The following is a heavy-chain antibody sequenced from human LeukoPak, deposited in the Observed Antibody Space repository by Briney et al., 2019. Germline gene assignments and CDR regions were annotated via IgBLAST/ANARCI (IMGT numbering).Heavy chain of an antibody. J-gene: IGHJ4*02. CDR3: ARSYYDSSGYYDY. CDR2: IYSGGST. CDR1: GYTFTSYY. D-gene: IGHD3-22*01. V-gene: IGHV3-53*01. Sequence: ASVKVSCKTSGYTFTSYYMSWVRQAPGKGLEWVSVIYSGGSTYYADSVKGRFTISRDNSKNTLYLQMNSLRAEDTAVYYCARSYYDSSGYYDYWGQGTLVTVSS.